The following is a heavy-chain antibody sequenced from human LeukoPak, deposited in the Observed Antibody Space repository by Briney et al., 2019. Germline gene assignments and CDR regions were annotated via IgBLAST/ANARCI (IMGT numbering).Heavy chain of an antibody. J-gene: IGHJ4*02. V-gene: IGHV4-34*01. CDR3: ASSPGGNLTVTVGD. CDR1: GGSFSGYY. CDR2: INHSGST. D-gene: IGHD4-17*01. Sequence: SETLSLTCAVYGGSFSGYYWSWIRQPPGKGLEWIGEINHSGSTNYNPSLKSRVTISVDTSKNQFSLKLSSMTAADTAVYYCASSPGGNLTVTVGDWGQGTLVTVSS.